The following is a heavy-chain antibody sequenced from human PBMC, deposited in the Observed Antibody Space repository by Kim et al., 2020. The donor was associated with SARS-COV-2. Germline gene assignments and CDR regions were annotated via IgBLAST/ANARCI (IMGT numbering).Heavy chain of an antibody. Sequence: GESLKISCTTSGYSFTSYWIYWVRQMPEKGLEWMGRIDPDDSYTNYSPYFQGRVTMSADKSINTAYLQWSSLQASDSALYFCSRRGRYSTLDYWGQGTLVTVS. CDR1: GYSFTSYW. CDR2: IDPDDSYT. V-gene: IGHV5-10-1*01. CDR3: SRRGRYSTLDY. J-gene: IGHJ4*02. D-gene: IGHD3-10*01.